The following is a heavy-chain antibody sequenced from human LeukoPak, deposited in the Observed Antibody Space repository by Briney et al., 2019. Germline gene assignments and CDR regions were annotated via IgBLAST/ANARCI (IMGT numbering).Heavy chain of an antibody. Sequence: PSETLSLTCTVSGGSISSYYWSWIRQPPEKGLEYIGYIYYTGSTYYNPSLKSRVTISVDTPKRQFSLRLSSVSAADTAVYYCARDATAGNFDYWGQGTLVTVSS. J-gene: IGHJ4*02. CDR1: GGSISSYY. V-gene: IGHV4-59*12. D-gene: IGHD6-13*01. CDR3: ARDATAGNFDY. CDR2: IYYTGST.